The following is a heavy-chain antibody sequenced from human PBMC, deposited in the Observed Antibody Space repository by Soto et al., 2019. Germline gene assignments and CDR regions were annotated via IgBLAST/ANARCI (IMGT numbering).Heavy chain of an antibody. D-gene: IGHD3-10*01. CDR1: GFIFSHYA. V-gene: IGHV3-30*02. CDR2: IWSDVRYD. Sequence: QVQLVESGGGVVQPGGSLRLSCAASGFIFSHYAMHWVRQAPGQGLEWVALIWSDVRYDNYKESVKGRFTISRDNSKKTLYVQMNSLRVEETAVYFCARGTGSGSFLIAYWGQGTLVTVSS. J-gene: IGHJ4*02. CDR3: ARGTGSGSFLIAY.